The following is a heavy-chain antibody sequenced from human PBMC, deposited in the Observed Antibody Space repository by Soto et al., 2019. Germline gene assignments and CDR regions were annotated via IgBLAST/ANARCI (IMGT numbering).Heavy chain of an antibody. CDR1: GGSISSYY. Sequence: PSETLSLTCTVSGGSISSYYWSWIRPPPGKGLEWIGYIYYSGSTNYNPSLKSRVTISVDTSKNQFSLKLSSVTAADTAVYYCARVRDSSSCHFDYWGQGTLVTVSS. D-gene: IGHD6-6*01. V-gene: IGHV4-59*12. CDR2: IYYSGST. J-gene: IGHJ4*02. CDR3: ARVRDSSSCHFDY.